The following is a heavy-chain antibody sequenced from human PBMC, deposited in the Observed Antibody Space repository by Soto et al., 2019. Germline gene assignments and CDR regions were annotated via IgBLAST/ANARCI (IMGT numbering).Heavy chain of an antibody. J-gene: IGHJ4*02. Sequence: LRLSCSASGFTFSSYAMHWVRQAPGRGLEWVSTVSPSGDDTYYADSVRGRFTISRDNSKNTVSLQMNSLTTEDTARYCCAKAKSLRSVRGSSFDSWGQGALVTVSS. D-gene: IGHD6-19*01. V-gene: IGHV3-23*05. CDR1: GFTFSSYA. CDR2: VSPSGDDT. CDR3: AKAKSLRSVRGSSFDS.